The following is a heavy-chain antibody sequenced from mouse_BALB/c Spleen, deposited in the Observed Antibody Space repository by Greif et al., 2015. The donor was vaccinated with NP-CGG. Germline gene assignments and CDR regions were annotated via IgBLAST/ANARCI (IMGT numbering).Heavy chain of an antibody. Sequence: EVQLVESGGGLVKPGGSLKLSCAASGFTFSSYAMSWVRQSPEKRLEWVAEISSGGSYTYYPDTVTGRFTISRDNAKNTLYLEMSSLRSEDTAMYYCARVRQEGPYYAMDYWGQGTSVTVSS. CDR2: ISSGGSYT. J-gene: IGHJ4*01. V-gene: IGHV5-9-4*01. D-gene: IGHD3-3*01. CDR3: ARVRQEGPYYAMDY. CDR1: GFTFSSYA.